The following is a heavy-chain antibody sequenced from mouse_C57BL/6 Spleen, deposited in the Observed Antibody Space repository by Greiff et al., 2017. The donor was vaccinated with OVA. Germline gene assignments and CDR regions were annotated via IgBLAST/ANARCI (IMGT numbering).Heavy chain of an antibody. V-gene: IGHV1-63*01. CDR2: IYPGGGYT. CDR1: GYTFTNYW. Sequence: QVQLQQSGAELVRPGTSVKMSCKASGYTFTNYWIGWAKQRPGHGLEWIGDIYPGGGYTNYNEKFKGKATLTADKSSSTAYMQFSSLTSEDSAIYYCARGDYYGNSGAMDYWGQGTSVTVSS. CDR3: ARGDYYGNSGAMDY. J-gene: IGHJ4*01. D-gene: IGHD2-1*01.